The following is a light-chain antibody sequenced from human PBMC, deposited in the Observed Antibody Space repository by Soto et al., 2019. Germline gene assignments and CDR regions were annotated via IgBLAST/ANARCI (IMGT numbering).Light chain of an antibody. J-gene: IGLJ3*02. CDR3: AVWDDNVNGPL. CDR2: SDD. CDR1: DSTIGRYS. Sequence: QSVLTQPPSLSGAPGQRVTISCSGSDSTIGRYSVNWSQHFPGTAPKIVIYSDDYRPSGVPGRFSGSTSGTSASLAISGLQSDDESAYYFAVWDDNVNGPLFGGGTKVTVL. V-gene: IGLV1-44*01.